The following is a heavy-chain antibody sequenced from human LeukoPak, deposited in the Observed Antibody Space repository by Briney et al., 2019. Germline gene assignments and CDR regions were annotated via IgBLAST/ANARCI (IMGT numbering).Heavy chain of an antibody. D-gene: IGHD1-26*01. J-gene: IGHJ4*02. CDR2: VSYRGST. CDR1: GGSISSYY. V-gene: IGHV4-59*08. Sequence: PSETLSLTCTVTGGSISSYYWNWIRQPPGKGLEWIGYVSYRGSTDYKSSLKSRVTISGDTSKNQFSLKLTSVTAADTAVYYCARSSSGNYYNDWGQGTLVTVSS. CDR3: ARSSSGNYYND.